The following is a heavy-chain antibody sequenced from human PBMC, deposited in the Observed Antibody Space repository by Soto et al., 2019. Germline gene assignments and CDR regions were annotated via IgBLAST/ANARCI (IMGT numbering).Heavy chain of an antibody. CDR1: GFTFDRFA. CDR3: AKGNDTEYYDIDY. Sequence: EVQLLESGGGLVQPGGSLRLSCTASGFTFDRFAMNWVRQAPGKGLQWVSGISYSGGSRYYADSVKGRFTVSRDNSKKTLFLQMDSLRAEDTAVYYCAKGNDTEYYDIDYWGQGILVTVAS. J-gene: IGHJ4*02. V-gene: IGHV3-23*01. CDR2: ISYSGGSR. D-gene: IGHD3-9*01.